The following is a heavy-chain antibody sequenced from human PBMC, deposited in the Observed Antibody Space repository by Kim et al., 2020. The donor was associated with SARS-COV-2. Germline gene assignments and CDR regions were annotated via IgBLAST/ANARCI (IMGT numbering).Heavy chain of an antibody. CDR3: AHSRGSSSILWESNFDY. D-gene: IGHD6-6*01. Sequence: SGPTLVNPTQTLTLTCTFSGFSLSTSGVGVGWIRQPPGKALEWLALIYWDDDKRYSPSLKSRLTITKDTSKNQVVLTMTNMDPVDTATYYCAHSRGSSSILWESNFDYWGQGTLVTVSS. J-gene: IGHJ4*02. V-gene: IGHV2-5*02. CDR1: GFSLSTSGVG. CDR2: IYWDDDK.